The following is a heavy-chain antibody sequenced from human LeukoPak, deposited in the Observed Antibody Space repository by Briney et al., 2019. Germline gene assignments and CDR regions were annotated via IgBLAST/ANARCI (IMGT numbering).Heavy chain of an antibody. J-gene: IGHJ6*02. D-gene: IGHD4-17*01. CDR1: GFTFDDYA. CDR3: AKDYGDLDYYGMDV. CDR2: ISWNSGSI. Sequence: GGSLRLSCAASGFTFDDYAMHWVRQAPGKGLEWVSGISWNSGSIGYADSVKGRFTISRDNAKNSLYLQMNSLRAEDTALYYCAKDYGDLDYYGMDVWGQGTTVTVSS. V-gene: IGHV3-9*01.